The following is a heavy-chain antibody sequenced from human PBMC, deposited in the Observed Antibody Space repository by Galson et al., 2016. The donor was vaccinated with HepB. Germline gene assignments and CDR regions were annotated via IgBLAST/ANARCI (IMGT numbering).Heavy chain of an antibody. V-gene: IGHV3-23*01. Sequence: SLRLSCAASGFTFSSHSMTWVRQAPGKGLEWVSGISSSGGTTFYADPVKGRFTISRDNSKNTLFLQMSSLRVEDTAVYYCAKERRIGRGNCNLDYWGQGTLVTVSS. CDR1: GFTFSSHS. CDR2: ISSSGGTT. J-gene: IGHJ4*02. CDR3: AKERRIGRGNCNLDY. D-gene: IGHD2/OR15-2a*01.